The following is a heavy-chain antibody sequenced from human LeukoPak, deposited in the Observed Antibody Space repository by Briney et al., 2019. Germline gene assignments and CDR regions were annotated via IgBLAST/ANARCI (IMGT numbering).Heavy chain of an antibody. J-gene: IGHJ4*02. CDR3: AKDDSGSWASYFDY. V-gene: IGHV3-23*01. CDR2: ISGSGGST. Sequence: PGGSLRLSCAASGFTFSSCAMSWVRQAPGKGLEWVSAISGSGGSTYYADSVKGRFTISRDNSKNTLYLQMNSLRAEDTAVYYCAKDDSGSWASYFDYWGQGSLVTVSS. CDR1: GFTFSSCA. D-gene: IGHD3-10*01.